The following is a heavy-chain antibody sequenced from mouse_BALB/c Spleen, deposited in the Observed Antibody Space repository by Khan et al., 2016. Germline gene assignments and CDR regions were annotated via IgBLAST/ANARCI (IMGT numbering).Heavy chain of an antibody. D-gene: IGHD3-1*01. J-gene: IGHJ2*01. CDR3: VRRGHTGTYFGF. CDR2: IDPYNDGT. Sequence: VQLKQPGPELVKPGASVKMSCKSSEYTFTSYVMHWVKQKPGQGLEWIGYIDPYNDGTKYNEKFKGKATLTSDKSSSTAYMELSSLTSEDSAVSYCVRRGHTGTYFGFWGQGTTLTVPS. CDR1: EYTFTSYV. V-gene: IGHV1S136*01.